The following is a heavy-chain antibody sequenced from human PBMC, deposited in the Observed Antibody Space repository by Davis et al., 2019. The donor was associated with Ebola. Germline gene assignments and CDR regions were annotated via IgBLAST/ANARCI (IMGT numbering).Heavy chain of an antibody. Sequence: SETLSLTCTVSGGSISSSSYYWGWIRQPPGKGLEWIGTIYYSGSTYYNPSLKSRLTITVDTSKNQVSLKLSSVTAADTAVYYCARYPGMAAAGTGYYYGMDVWGQGTTVTVSS. CDR1: GGSISSSSYY. CDR2: IYYSGST. J-gene: IGHJ6*02. D-gene: IGHD6-13*01. CDR3: ARYPGMAAAGTGYYYGMDV. V-gene: IGHV4-39*01.